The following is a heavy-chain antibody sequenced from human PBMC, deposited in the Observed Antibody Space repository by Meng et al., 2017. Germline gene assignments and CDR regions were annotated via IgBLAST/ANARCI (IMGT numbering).Heavy chain of an antibody. CDR2: IIPIFGTA. J-gene: IGHJ6*02. D-gene: IGHD1-26*01. Sequence: SVKVSCKASGGTFSSYAISWVRQAPGQGLEWMGGIIPIFGTANYAQKFQGRVTITTDESTSTAYMELSSLRSEDTAVYYCARSGIVGATTSYYYGMDVWGQGTMVTVSS. CDR1: GGTFSSYA. V-gene: IGHV1-69*05. CDR3: ARSGIVGATTSYYYGMDV.